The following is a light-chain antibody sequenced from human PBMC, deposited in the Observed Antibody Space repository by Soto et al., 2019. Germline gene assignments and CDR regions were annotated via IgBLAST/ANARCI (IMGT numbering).Light chain of an antibody. Sequence: QSVLTQPASVSGSPGQSITISCTGTSSDVGGYNYVSWYQQHPGKAPKVIIYEVINRPSGVSNRFSGSKSGTSASLAISGLQSEDEADYYCAAWDDSLNGHVVFGGGTKVTVL. CDR1: SSDVGGYNY. CDR3: AAWDDSLNGHVV. CDR2: EVI. V-gene: IGLV2-14*01. J-gene: IGLJ2*01.